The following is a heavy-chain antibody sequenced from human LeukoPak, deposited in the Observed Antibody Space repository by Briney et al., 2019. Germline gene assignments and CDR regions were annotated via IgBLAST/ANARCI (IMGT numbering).Heavy chain of an antibody. D-gene: IGHD3-10*01. CDR1: GFTFNSYT. Sequence: PGGSLRLSCAASGFTFNSYTMSWVREAPGKGLGWVSSISSSGNYIYHADSVKGRFTISRDDAQNSVYLQMNSLKDEDTAVYYCARSRSSSPYDKNLNFWGQGTLVIVSS. V-gene: IGHV3-21*01. CDR2: ISSSGNYI. CDR3: ARSRSSSPYDKNLNF. J-gene: IGHJ4*02.